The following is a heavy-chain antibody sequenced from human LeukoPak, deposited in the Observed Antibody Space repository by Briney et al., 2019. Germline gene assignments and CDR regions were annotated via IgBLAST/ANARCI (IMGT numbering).Heavy chain of an antibody. Sequence: GGSLRLSCAASGFTFSSYAMSWVRQAPGKGLEWVAVISYDGSNEYYADSVKGRFTISRDNSKNMLYLQMNSLRAEDTAVYYCARDRREWMRGDPFDYWGQGTLVTVSS. CDR2: ISYDGSNE. CDR1: GFTFSSYA. CDR3: ARDRREWMRGDPFDY. D-gene: IGHD3-3*01. J-gene: IGHJ4*02. V-gene: IGHV3-30-3*01.